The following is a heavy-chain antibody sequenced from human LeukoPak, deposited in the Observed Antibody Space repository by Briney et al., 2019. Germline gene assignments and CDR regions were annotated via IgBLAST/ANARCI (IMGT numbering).Heavy chain of an antibody. CDR3: ARAQMATSAFDI. CDR2: IYHSGST. D-gene: IGHD5-24*01. V-gene: IGHV4-30-2*01. CDR1: GGSISSGGYY. Sequence: PSQTLSLTCTVSGGSISSGGYYWSWIRQPPGKGLEWIGYIYHSGSTYYNPSLESRVTISVDRSKNQFSLKLSSVTAADTAVYYCARAQMATSAFDIWGQGTMVTVSS. J-gene: IGHJ3*02.